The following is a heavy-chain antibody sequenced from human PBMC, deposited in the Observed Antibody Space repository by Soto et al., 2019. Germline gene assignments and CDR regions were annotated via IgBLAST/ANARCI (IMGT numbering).Heavy chain of an antibody. CDR2: IRGSEDNT. Sequence: EVQLLESGGNLVQPGGSLRLSCAASGFIFSNYAMSWVRQAPGKGLEWVALIRGSEDNTYYADSVRGRFTISRHDAKSTLSLQTNSLPAEDTAVYYCAKDWSHFDYGGQGTVVTVSS. V-gene: IGHV3-23*01. J-gene: IGHJ4*02. D-gene: IGHD3-3*01. CDR3: AKDWSHFDY. CDR1: GFIFSNYA.